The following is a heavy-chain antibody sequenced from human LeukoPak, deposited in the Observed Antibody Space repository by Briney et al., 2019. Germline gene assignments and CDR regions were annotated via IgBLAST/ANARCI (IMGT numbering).Heavy chain of an antibody. D-gene: IGHD3-9*01. CDR2: INHSGST. CDR1: GGSFSGYY. CDR3: ARVPYYDILTGYDGMDV. Sequence: PSETLSLTCAVYGGSFSGYYWSWIRQPPGKGLEWIGEINHSGSTNYNPSLKSRVTISVDTSKNQFSLKLSSVTAADAAVYYCARVPYYDILTGYDGMDVWGKGTTVTVSS. J-gene: IGHJ6*04. V-gene: IGHV4-34*01.